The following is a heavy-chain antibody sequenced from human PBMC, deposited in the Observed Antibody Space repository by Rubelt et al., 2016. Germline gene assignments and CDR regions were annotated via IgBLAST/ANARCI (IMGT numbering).Heavy chain of an antibody. J-gene: IGHJ4*02. V-gene: IGHV1-24*01. CDR3: ARAQRIRLLMVYAPTFDY. D-gene: IGHD2-8*01. Sequence: SGAEVKKPGASVKVSCKVSGYTLTELSMHWVRQAPGKGLEWMGGFDPEDGETIYAQKFQGRVTMTEDTSTDTAYMELSSLRSEDTAVYYCARAQRIRLLMVYAPTFDYWGQGTLVTVSS. CDR1: GYTLTELS. CDR2: FDPEDGET.